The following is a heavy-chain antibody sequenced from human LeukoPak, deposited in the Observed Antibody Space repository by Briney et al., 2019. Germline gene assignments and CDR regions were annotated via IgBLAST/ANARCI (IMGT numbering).Heavy chain of an antibody. V-gene: IGHV3-23*01. CDR2: ISGSGGST. CDR1: GFTFSSYA. Sequence: GGSLRLSCAASGFTFSSYAMSWVRQAPGKGLEWVSAISGSGGSTYYADPVKGRFTISRDNSKNTLYLQMNSLRAEDTAVYYCARERGAYYDFWSGYSDYWGQGTLVTVSS. J-gene: IGHJ4*02. CDR3: ARERGAYYDFWSGYSDY. D-gene: IGHD3-3*01.